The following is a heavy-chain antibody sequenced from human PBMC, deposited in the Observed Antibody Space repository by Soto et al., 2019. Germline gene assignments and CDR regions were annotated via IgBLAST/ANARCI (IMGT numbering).Heavy chain of an antibody. D-gene: IGHD2-21*02. CDR3: AREAYCGGDCYGPFDY. Sequence: GASVKVSCKASGYTFTSYAMHWVRQAPGQRLEWMGWINAGNGNTKYSQKFQGRVTMTRDTSTSTVYMELSSLRSEDTAVYYCAREAYCGGDCYGPFDYWGQGTLVTVSS. V-gene: IGHV1-3*01. CDR2: INAGNGNT. CDR1: GYTFTSYA. J-gene: IGHJ4*02.